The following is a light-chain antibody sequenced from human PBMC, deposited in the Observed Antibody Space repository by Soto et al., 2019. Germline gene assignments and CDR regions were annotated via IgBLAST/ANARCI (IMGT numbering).Light chain of an antibody. CDR1: QSVSSY. V-gene: IGKV3-11*01. CDR2: DAS. CDR3: QQRSNWPPST. J-gene: IGKJ5*01. Sequence: EIVLTQSPATLSLSPGERATLSCRASQSVSSYLAWYQQKPGQAPRLLRYDASNRATGIPARFSGSGSGTDFTLTISSLEPEDFAVYYCQQRSNWPPSTFGQGTRLEIK.